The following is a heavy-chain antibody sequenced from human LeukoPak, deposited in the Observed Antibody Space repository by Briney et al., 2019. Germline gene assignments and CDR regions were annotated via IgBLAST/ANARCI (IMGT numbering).Heavy chain of an antibody. CDR3: AREAGGSGWFDY. CDR2: IYTSGST. CDR1: GGSISSRTYF. J-gene: IGHJ4*02. D-gene: IGHD6-19*01. Sequence: SETLSLTCTVSGGSISSRTYFWNWIRQPAGKGLEWIGRIYTSGSTNYNPSLKSRFTISVDTSKNQFSLNLRSVSAADTAVYYCAREAGGSGWFDYWGQGTLVTVSS. V-gene: IGHV4-61*02.